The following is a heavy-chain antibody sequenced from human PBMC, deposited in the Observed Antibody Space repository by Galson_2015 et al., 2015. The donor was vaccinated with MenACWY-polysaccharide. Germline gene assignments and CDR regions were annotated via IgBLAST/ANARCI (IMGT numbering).Heavy chain of an antibody. V-gene: IGHV3-23*01. D-gene: IGHD6-6*01. Sequence: SLRLSCAASGFTFSNYAMSWVRQAPGTGLEWVSAVSDSGDVTFYADSVKGRFTISRDNSKNTLFLQMNSLRAEDTALYYCAKAHIAARPDRRMVYFYYMDVWGKGTTVTVSS. CDR2: VSDSGDVT. J-gene: IGHJ6*03. CDR1: GFTFSNYA. CDR3: AKAHIAARPDRRMVYFYYMDV.